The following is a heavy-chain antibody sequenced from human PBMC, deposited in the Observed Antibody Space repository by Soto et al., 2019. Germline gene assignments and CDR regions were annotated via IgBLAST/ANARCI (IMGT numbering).Heavy chain of an antibody. CDR2: INHSGST. V-gene: IGHV4-34*01. Sequence: SETLSLTCAVYGGSSSGYYWSWIRQPPGKGLEWIGEINHSGSTNYNPSLKSRVTISVDTSKNQFSLKLSSVTAADTAVYYCARGGIVVVVAADSLKNWFDPWGQGTLVTVSS. CDR3: ARGGIVVVVAADSLKNWFDP. D-gene: IGHD2-15*01. J-gene: IGHJ5*02. CDR1: GGSSSGYY.